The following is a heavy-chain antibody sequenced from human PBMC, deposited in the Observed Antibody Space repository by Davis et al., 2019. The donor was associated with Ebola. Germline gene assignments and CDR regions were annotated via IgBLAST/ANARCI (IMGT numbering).Heavy chain of an antibody. Sequence: MPGGSLRLSCTVSGGSISSYYWSWIRQPAGKGLEWIGRIYTSGSTNYNPSLKSRVTMSVATSKNQFSLKLSSVTAADTAVYYCARLGVSAASPFDPWGQGTLVTVSS. V-gene: IGHV4-4*07. CDR1: GGSISSYY. CDR3: ARLGVSAASPFDP. D-gene: IGHD6-25*01. CDR2: IYTSGST. J-gene: IGHJ5*02.